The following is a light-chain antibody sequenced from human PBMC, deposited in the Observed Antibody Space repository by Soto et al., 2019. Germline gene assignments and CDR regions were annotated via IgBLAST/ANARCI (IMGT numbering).Light chain of an antibody. Sequence: QSVLTQSPSASASLGASVKLTCTLSSGHSSYAIAWHQQQPEKGPRYLMKVNSDGSHSKGDGIPDRFSGSNSGAERYLTISSLQSDDEADYYCQTWGTGIQVVFGGGTKVTVL. CDR3: QTWGTGIQVV. CDR2: VNSDGSH. J-gene: IGLJ2*01. V-gene: IGLV4-69*01. CDR1: SGHSSYA.